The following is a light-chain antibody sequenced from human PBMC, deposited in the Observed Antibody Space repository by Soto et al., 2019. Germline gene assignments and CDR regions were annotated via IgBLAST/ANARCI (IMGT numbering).Light chain of an antibody. CDR2: GAT. CDR1: QSISSS. V-gene: IGKV3-15*01. CDR3: QQYNNGPTYT. J-gene: IGKJ2*01. Sequence: EIVMTQSPATLSVSPGERATLSCRASQSISSSLAWYQQKPGQAPRLLIYGATTRATGIPARFSGSESGTQLHLNLSSLQPEDFAVYYCQQYNNGPTYTFGQGTKLEIK.